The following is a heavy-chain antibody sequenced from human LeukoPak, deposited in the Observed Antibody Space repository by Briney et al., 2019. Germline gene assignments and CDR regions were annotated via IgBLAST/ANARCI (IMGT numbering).Heavy chain of an antibody. CDR3: ARVVYDSSGYYYEEHFQH. Sequence: GGSLRLSCAASGFTVSSNYMSWVRQAPGKGLEWVSVIYSGGSTYYADSVKGRFTISRDNSKNTLYLQMNSLRAEDTAVYYCARVVYDSSGYYYEEHFQHWGQGTLVTVSS. CDR1: GFTVSSNY. CDR2: IYSGGST. V-gene: IGHV3-53*01. D-gene: IGHD3-22*01. J-gene: IGHJ1*01.